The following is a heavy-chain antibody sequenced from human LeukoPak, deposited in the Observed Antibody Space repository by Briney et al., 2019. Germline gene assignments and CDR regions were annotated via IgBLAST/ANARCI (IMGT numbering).Heavy chain of an antibody. J-gene: IGHJ4*02. Sequence: PAETLSLTCTVSGGSISSSSYYWGWIRQPPGKGLEWIGSIYYSGSTYYNPYLKSRVTISVDTSKNQFSLKLSSVTAADTAVYYCARSNDPWSLALFDYWGQGTLVTVSS. V-gene: IGHV4-39*01. D-gene: IGHD1-26*01. CDR2: IYYSGST. CDR1: GGSISSSSYY. CDR3: ARSNDPWSLALFDY.